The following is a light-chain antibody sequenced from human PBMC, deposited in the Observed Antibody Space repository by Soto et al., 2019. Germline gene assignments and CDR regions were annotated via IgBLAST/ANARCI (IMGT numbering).Light chain of an antibody. CDR1: QSVSSD. CDR2: DAS. J-gene: IGKJ2*01. V-gene: IGKV3-15*01. Sequence: EIVMTQSPATLSVSPGERATLSCWASQSVSSDLAWYQQKPGQAPRLLIYDASTRATGIPARFSGSGSGTEFTLTISSLQSEDFAVYYCQQYKRWYTFGQGTKLEIK. CDR3: QQYKRWYT.